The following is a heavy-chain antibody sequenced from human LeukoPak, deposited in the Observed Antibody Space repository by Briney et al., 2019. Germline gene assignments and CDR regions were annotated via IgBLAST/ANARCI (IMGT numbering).Heavy chain of an antibody. D-gene: IGHD6-19*01. CDR2: ISGSGGST. Sequence: GGSLRLSCAASGFTFRSYAMSWVRQAPGKGLEWVSAISGSGGSTYYADSVKGRFTISRDNSKNTLYLQMNSLRAEDTAVYYCAKSSGSSGWYYWGQGTLVTVSS. CDR3: AKSSGSSGWYY. J-gene: IGHJ4*02. V-gene: IGHV3-23*01. CDR1: GFTFRSYA.